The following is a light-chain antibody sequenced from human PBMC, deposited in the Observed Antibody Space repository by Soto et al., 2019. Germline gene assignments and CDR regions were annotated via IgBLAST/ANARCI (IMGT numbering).Light chain of an antibody. Sequence: QSVLTQPPSVSGAPGQRVTISCTGSTSNIGAGYDVHWYQQLPGKATKLLIFGNSNRPSGVPDRFSGSKSGTSASLAITGLQADDEADYYCQSYDTSLSGHWVFGGGTKLTVL. CDR1: TSNIGAGYD. V-gene: IGLV1-40*01. J-gene: IGLJ3*02. CDR3: QSYDTSLSGHWV. CDR2: GNS.